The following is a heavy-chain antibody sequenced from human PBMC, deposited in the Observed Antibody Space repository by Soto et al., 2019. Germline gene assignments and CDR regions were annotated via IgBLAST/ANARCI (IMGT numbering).Heavy chain of an antibody. Sequence: QLLLQESGPGLVKPSETLSLTCTVSGGSILDSTYYWAWIRQSPGKGLEWMGTIFYSGGTFYTPSLKSRVTMSVDTSNSQFSLKLSSVTAADTAVYYCARQASGYYYGWFDPWGQGTLVTVSS. V-gene: IGHV4-39*01. CDR1: GGSILDSTYY. J-gene: IGHJ5*02. D-gene: IGHD3-22*01. CDR3: ARQASGYYYGWFDP. CDR2: IFYSGGT.